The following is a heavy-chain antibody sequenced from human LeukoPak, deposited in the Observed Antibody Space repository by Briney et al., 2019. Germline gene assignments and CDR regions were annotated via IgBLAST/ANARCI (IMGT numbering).Heavy chain of an antibody. CDR2: VIPVLGVT. Sequence: SVKVSCKASGGTLNSDTLSWVRRAPGQGLEWVGRVIPVLGVTNYAQNFQGRVTITADKTTGTTHMELSSLKSEDTAMYYCASCAGSGCYTEAFAIWGQGTPVTVSS. CDR1: GGTLNSDT. J-gene: IGHJ3*02. V-gene: IGHV1-69*02. CDR3: ASCAGSGCYTEAFAI. D-gene: IGHD2-2*02.